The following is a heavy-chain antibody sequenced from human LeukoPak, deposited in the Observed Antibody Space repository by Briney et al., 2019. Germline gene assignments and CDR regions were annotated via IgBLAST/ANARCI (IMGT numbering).Heavy chain of an antibody. D-gene: IGHD6-13*01. CDR3: AKGHSWYQEFDY. J-gene: IGHJ4*02. CDR2: ISGSGGST. V-gene: IGHV3-23*01. CDR1: GFTFSSYA. Sequence: TGGSLRLSCAASGFTFSSYAMSWVRQAPGKGLEWVSAISGSGGSTYYTGSVKGRFTISRDNFKDTVYLQMNSLRVEDTAVYYCAKGHSWYQEFDYWGQGTLVTVSS.